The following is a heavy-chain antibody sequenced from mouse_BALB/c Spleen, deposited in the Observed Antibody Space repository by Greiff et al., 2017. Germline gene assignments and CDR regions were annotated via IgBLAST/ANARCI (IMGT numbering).Heavy chain of an antibody. CDR3: ARQFITTATGAMDY. Sequence: EVKVVESGGGLVKPGGSLKLSCAASGFTFSSYAMSWVRQTPEKRLEWVATISSGGSYTYYPDSVKGRFTISRDNAKNTLYLQMSSLRSEDTAMYYCARQFITTATGAMDYWGQGTSVTVSS. J-gene: IGHJ4*01. V-gene: IGHV5-9-3*01. CDR1: GFTFSSYA. D-gene: IGHD1-2*01. CDR2: ISSGGSYT.